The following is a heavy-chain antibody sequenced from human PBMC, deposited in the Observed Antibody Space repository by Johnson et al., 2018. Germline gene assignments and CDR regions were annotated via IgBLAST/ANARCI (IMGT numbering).Heavy chain of an antibody. CDR1: GFTFSTYW. V-gene: IGHV3-7*01. J-gene: IGHJ4*02. CDR2: IKHDGSEK. D-gene: IGHD6-19*01. CDR3: VRVGSLWLSGGDY. Sequence: VQLVESGGGLVQPGGSLRLSCAASGFTFSTYWMSWVRQAPGKGLDWVANIKHDGSEKYYVDSVRGRFTNSRDNAKQSVNLQLNRLGAEDTAMYYCVRVGSLWLSGGDYWGQGTQVTVSS.